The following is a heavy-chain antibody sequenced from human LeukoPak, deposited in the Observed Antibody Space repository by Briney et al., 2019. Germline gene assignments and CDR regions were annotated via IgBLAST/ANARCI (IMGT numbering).Heavy chain of an antibody. D-gene: IGHD2-2*01. Sequence: SETLSLTCTVSGGSISSSSYYWGWIRQPPGKGLEWIGSIYYSGSTYYNPSLKSRVTISVDTSKNQFSLKLSSVTAADTAVYYCARSDIVVVPAAMRPYGSGSYYAFDIWGQGTMVTVSS. CDR2: IYYSGST. J-gene: IGHJ3*02. V-gene: IGHV4-39*01. CDR3: ARSDIVVVPAAMRPYGSGSYYAFDI. CDR1: GGSISSSSYY.